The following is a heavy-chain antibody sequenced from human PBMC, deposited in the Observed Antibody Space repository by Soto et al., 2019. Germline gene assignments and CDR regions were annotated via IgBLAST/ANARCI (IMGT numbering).Heavy chain of an antibody. CDR1: GGTFSSYA. V-gene: IGHV1-69*13. J-gene: IGHJ3*02. D-gene: IGHD2-15*01. CDR2: IIPIFGTA. CDR3: ARAMVVVVVAATAAFDI. Sequence: GASVKVSCKASGGTFSSYAISWVRQAPGQGLEWMGGIIPIFGTANYAQKFQGRVTITADESTSTAYMELSSLRSEDTAVYYCARAMVVVVVAATAAFDIWGQGTMVTV.